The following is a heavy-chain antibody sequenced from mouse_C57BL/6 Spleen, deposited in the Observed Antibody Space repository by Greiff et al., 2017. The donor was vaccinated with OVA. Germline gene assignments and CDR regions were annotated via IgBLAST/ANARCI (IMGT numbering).Heavy chain of an antibody. CDR2: IHPSDSDT. V-gene: IGHV1-74*01. CDR3: AIGRLRLYAMDY. CDR1: GYTFTSYW. J-gene: IGHJ4*01. D-gene: IGHD2-4*01. Sequence: QVQLKQPGAELVKPGASVKVSCKASGYTFTSYWMHWVKQRPGQGLEWIGRIHPSDSDTNYNQKFKGKATLTVDKSSSTAYMQLSSLTSEDSAVYYCAIGRLRLYAMDYWGQGTSVTVSS.